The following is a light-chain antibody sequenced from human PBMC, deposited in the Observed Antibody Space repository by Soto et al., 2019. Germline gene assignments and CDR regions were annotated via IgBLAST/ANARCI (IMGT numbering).Light chain of an antibody. CDR3: QQYNNWWT. V-gene: IGKV3-15*01. Sequence: EIVMTQSPATLSVSPGERATLSCRASQSISNNLAGYHQRPGQAPRILIYGASTRATGIPARFSGSVSGTEYTHNRSRLQSEDCAVYCCQQYNNWWTFGQGTRVEI. CDR2: GAS. CDR1: QSISNN. J-gene: IGKJ1*01.